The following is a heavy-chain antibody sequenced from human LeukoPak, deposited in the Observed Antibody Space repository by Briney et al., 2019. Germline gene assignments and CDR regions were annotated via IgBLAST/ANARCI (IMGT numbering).Heavy chain of an antibody. J-gene: IGHJ3*01. V-gene: IGHV4-59*01. CDR1: GASINSYY. CDR3: ATVPRE. CDR2: IYYSGGT. Sequence: SETLSLTCTVSGASINSYYWSWIRQPPGKGLEWIGCIYYSGGTNYNPSLKSRVTILLDTPKNQFSLKLSSVTAADTAVYYCATVPREWGQGTLVTVSS.